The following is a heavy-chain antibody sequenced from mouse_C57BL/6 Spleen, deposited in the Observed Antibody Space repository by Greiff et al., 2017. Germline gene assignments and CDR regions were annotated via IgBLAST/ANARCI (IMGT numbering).Heavy chain of an antibody. J-gene: IGHJ2*01. CDR3: ASHYDGFDD. CDR2: ISGGGGNT. CDR1: GFTFSSYT. Sequence: DVMLVESGGGLVKPGGSLKLSCAASGFTFSSYTMSWVRQTPEKRLEWVATISGGGGNTYYPDSVKGRFTISRDNAKNTLYLQMSSLRSEDTALYYCASHYDGFDDWGQGTTLTVSS. D-gene: IGHD1-1*01. V-gene: IGHV5-9*01.